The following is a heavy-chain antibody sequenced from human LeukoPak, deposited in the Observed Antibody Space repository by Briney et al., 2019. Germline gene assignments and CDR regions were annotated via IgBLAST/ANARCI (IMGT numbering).Heavy chain of an antibody. J-gene: IGHJ4*02. D-gene: IGHD6-13*01. V-gene: IGHV3-48*01. CDR2: ISSSSSTI. CDR3: ARDRPGAAADY. CDR1: GLTFSSYS. Sequence: GGSLRLSCAASGLTFSSYSMNWVRQAPGKGLEWVSYISSSSSTIYYADSVKGRFTISRDNAKNSLYLQMNSLRAEDTAVYYCARDRPGAAADYWGQGTLVTVSS.